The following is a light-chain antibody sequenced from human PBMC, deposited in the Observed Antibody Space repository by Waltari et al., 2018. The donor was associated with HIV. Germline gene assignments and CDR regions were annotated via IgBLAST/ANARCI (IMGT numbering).Light chain of an antibody. Sequence: DIQMTPSPFSLSSSVGDRIPFTCRASQNIFKFLNWFQQKPGEAPKLLILAASSLQGGVPSRFSGSGSGTDFTLTISSLQPEDFATYYCLQTYNTPLTFGPGTKLEI. CDR2: AAS. CDR3: LQTYNTPLT. V-gene: IGKV1-39*01. CDR1: QNIFKF. J-gene: IGKJ3*01.